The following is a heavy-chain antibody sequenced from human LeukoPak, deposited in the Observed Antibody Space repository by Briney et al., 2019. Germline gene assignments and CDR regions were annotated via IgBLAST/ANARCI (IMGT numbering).Heavy chain of an antibody. V-gene: IGHV4-38-2*02. CDR2: VYHNGET. J-gene: IGHJ6*03. D-gene: IGHD1-26*01. CDR3: VAPRSWELSDMAV. CDR1: GYSITTNYY. Sequence: SETLSLTCTVSGYSITTNYYCAWIRQSPGTGLEWIGSVYHNGETYYRPSLKSRVNISVDTSKNEFSLRLTSVTAADTAVYYCVAPRSWELSDMAVWGKGTTVIVSS.